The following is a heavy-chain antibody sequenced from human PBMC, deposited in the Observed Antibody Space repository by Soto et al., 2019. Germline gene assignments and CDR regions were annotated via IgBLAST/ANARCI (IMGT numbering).Heavy chain of an antibody. CDR3: ARGGHIVVVTAIHWFDP. Sequence: EASVKVSCEASGYTFTSYGISCVRQAPGQGLEWMGWISAYNGNTNYAQMLQGRVTMTTDTSTSTAYMELRSLRSDDTAVYYCARGGHIVVVTAIHWFDPWGQGTLVTVSS. V-gene: IGHV1-18*01. J-gene: IGHJ5*02. CDR1: GYTFTSYG. D-gene: IGHD2-21*02. CDR2: ISAYNGNT.